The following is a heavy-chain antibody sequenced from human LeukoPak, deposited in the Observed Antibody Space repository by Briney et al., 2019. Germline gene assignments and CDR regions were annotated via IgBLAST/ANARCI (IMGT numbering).Heavy chain of an antibody. CDR1: GGSISNYY. V-gene: IGHV4-59*01. Sequence: SSETLSLTCSVSGGSISNYYLSWIRQPPGKGLEWIGYIYYSGSTNYNPSLKSRVTISVDTSKNQFSLKLSSVTAADTAVYFCARERTTGREFDYWGQGTLVTVSS. D-gene: IGHD4-11*01. CDR3: ARERTTGREFDY. J-gene: IGHJ4*02. CDR2: IYYSGST.